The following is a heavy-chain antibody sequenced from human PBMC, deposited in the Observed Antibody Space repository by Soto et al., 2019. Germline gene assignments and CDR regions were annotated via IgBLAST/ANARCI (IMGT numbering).Heavy chain of an antibody. CDR2: IFPDDSDT. CDR3: ASTSVGYSSSWYLDY. Sequence: GESLKISCEGSGYDFANYWIAWVRQMPGKGLEWMGIIFPDDSDTKYSPSFQGQVTISADRSISTAYLQWSSLKASDSAMYYCASTSVGYSSSWYLDYWGQGTLVTVSS. J-gene: IGHJ4*02. V-gene: IGHV5-51*01. D-gene: IGHD6-13*01. CDR1: GYDFANYW.